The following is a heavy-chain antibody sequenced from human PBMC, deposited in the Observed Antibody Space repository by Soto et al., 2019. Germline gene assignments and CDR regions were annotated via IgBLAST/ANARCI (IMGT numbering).Heavy chain of an antibody. J-gene: IGHJ4*02. D-gene: IGHD3-16*01. CDR2: IWYDGSNK. V-gene: IGHV3-33*01. CDR3: ARDTFGSFDY. Sequence: QVQLVESGGGVVQPGRSLRLSCAASGFTFSSYGMHWVRQAPGKGLEWVAVIWYDGSNKYYADSVKGRFTISRDNSRNTLYLQMNSLRAEDTAVYYCARDTFGSFDYWGQGTLVTVSS. CDR1: GFTFSSYG.